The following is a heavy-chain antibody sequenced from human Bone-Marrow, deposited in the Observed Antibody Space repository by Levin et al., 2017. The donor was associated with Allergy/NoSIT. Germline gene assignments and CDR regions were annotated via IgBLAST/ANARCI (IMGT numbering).Heavy chain of an antibody. Sequence: KTSETLSLTCTVSGGSISNSAYYWGWVRQPPGTGLEWIGSVYYTGDSYPNPSLRSRVIISIDTSNNQFSLRLSSVTAADTAVYYCAREDGSGSHGSDYWGQGTLVTVSS. CDR2: VYYTGDS. D-gene: IGHD3-10*01. CDR1: GGSISNSAYY. J-gene: IGHJ4*02. CDR3: AREDGSGSHGSDY. V-gene: IGHV4-39*07.